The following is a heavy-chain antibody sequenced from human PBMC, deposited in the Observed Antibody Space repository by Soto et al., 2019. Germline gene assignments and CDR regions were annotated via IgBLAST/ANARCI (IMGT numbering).Heavy chain of an antibody. Sequence: QITLKESGPTLVKPTQTLTLTCTFSGFSLTTRGVGVGWIRQPPGKALECLALIYWDDDKRYSPSLQSRLSITNDTSNNQVVLTMTNVDPVDTATYYCAHIPNYYQYDWFDPWGQGTLVSVSS. CDR1: GFSLTTRGVG. J-gene: IGHJ5*02. CDR2: IYWDDDK. V-gene: IGHV2-5*02. CDR3: AHIPNYYQYDWFDP. D-gene: IGHD3-16*01.